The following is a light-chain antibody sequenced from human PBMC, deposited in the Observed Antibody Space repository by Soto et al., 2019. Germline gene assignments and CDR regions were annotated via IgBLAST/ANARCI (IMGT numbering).Light chain of an antibody. CDR3: QQYKDWPPR. Sequence: EMVMTQSPATLSVSPGERATRSCRASQSVSSYLAWYQQKPGQPPRLLIHVASTRAAGIPARFSGSGSGTEFTLTISSRQSEDFAVYYCQQYKDWPPRFGQGTKVEIK. CDR2: VAS. V-gene: IGKV3-15*01. CDR1: QSVSSY. J-gene: IGKJ1*01.